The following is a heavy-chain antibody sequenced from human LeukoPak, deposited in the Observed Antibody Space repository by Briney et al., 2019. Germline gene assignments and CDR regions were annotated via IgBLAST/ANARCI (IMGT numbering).Heavy chain of an antibody. CDR2: IRSKAYGGTT. J-gene: IGHJ4*02. Sequence: GGSLRLSCTASGFTFGDYAMSWVRQAPGKGLEWVGFIRSKAYGGTTEYAASVKGRFTISRDDSKSIAYLQMNSLKTEDTAVYYCTGQTWIQLWLLDYWGQGTLVTVSS. V-gene: IGHV3-49*04. CDR3: TGQTWIQLWLLDY. D-gene: IGHD5-18*01. CDR1: GFTFGDYA.